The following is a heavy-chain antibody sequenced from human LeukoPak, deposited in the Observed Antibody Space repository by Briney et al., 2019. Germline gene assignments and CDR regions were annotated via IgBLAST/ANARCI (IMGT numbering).Heavy chain of an antibody. V-gene: IGHV3-21*01. CDR1: GFTFSSYS. CDR2: IGSSSSYI. Sequence: GGSLRLSCAASGFTFSSYSMNWVRQAPGKGLEWVSSIGSSSSYIYYADSVKGRFIISRDNSKNSLYLQMNSLRAEDTAVYYCARERSALMVDAFDIWGQGTMVTVSS. D-gene: IGHD2-8*01. CDR3: ARERSALMVDAFDI. J-gene: IGHJ3*02.